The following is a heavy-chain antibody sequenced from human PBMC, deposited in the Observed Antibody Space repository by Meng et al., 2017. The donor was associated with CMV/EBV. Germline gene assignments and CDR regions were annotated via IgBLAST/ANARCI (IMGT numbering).Heavy chain of an antibody. CDR2: IYYSGST. J-gene: IGHJ3*01. Sequence: SETLSLTCTVSGGSISSSSYYWGWLRQPPGKGLEWIGSIYYSGSTYYNPSLKSRVTISVDTSKNQFSLKLSSVTAADTAVYYCARSGWEGGGIVWGQGTMVTVSS. D-gene: IGHD3-16*01. V-gene: IGHV4-39*07. CDR3: ARSGWEGGGIV. CDR1: GGSISSSSYY.